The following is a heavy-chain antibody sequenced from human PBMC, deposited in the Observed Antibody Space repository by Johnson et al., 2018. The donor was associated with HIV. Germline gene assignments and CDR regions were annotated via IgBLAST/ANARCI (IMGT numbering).Heavy chain of an antibody. D-gene: IGHD3-16*01. Sequence: QVQLVESGGGVVQPGGSLRLSCAASGFTFSTYGMHWVRQAPGKGLEWVAVISDDGSNNYYADSVKGRFTISRDNSKNTLYLQMNSLRAEATAVYYCAKGSPGGVVAHDAFDIWGQGTMVTVSS. CDR3: AKGSPGGVVAHDAFDI. J-gene: IGHJ3*02. CDR2: ISDDGSNN. CDR1: GFTFSTYG. V-gene: IGHV3-30*18.